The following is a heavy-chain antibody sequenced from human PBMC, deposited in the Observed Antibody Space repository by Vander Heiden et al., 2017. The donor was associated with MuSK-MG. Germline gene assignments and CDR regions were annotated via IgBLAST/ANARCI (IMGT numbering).Heavy chain of an antibody. CDR2: INHSGST. V-gene: IGHV4-34*01. CDR1: GGSFSGYY. J-gene: IGHJ6*02. Sequence: QVQLQQWGAGLLKPSEPLSLTCAVYGGSFSGYYWSWIRQPPGKGLEWIGEINHSGSTNYNPSLKSRVTISVDTSKNQFSLKLSSVTAADTAVYYCASFLRYSSGWFYYYYGMDVWGQGTTVTVSS. CDR3: ASFLRYSSGWFYYYYGMDV. D-gene: IGHD6-19*01.